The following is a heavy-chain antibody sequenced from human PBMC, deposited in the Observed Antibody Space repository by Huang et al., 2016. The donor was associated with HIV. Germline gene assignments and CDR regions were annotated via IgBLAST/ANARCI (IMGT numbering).Heavy chain of an antibody. J-gene: IGHJ4*02. CDR3: AKDRRAYYYGSGIEY. Sequence: QVQLVESGGGVVEPGRSLIVSCAASGFSFSDSGMHWVRQAPGKGLEWVAVISDDGRKKFYADYVKGRFTISRDNSKNTVYLQMNSLRAGDTAVYYCAKDRRAYYYGSGIEYWGQGARVTVSS. CDR1: GFSFSDSG. D-gene: IGHD3-10*01. CDR2: ISDDGRKK. V-gene: IGHV3-30*18.